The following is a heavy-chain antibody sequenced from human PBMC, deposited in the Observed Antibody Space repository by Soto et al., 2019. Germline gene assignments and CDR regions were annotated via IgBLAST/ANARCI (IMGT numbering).Heavy chain of an antibody. J-gene: IGHJ4*02. CDR3: ARVWGYAFDY. D-gene: IGHD3-16*01. CDR2: IYYSGST. Sequence: QVQLQESGPGLVKPSETLSLTCTVSSGSISSYYWSWIRQPPGKGLEWIGYIYYSGSTNYNPSLKSRVTISVDTSKNQFSLKLSSVTAADTAVYYCARVWGYAFDYWGQGTLVTVSS. CDR1: SGSISSYY. V-gene: IGHV4-59*01.